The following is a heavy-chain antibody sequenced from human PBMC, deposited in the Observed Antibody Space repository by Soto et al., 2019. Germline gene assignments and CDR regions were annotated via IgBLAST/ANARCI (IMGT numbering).Heavy chain of an antibody. CDR1: GFTFSNYW. CDR2: IHGDGSTT. V-gene: IGHV3-74*01. Sequence: EVQLVESGGGLVQPGGSLRISCAASGFTFSNYWMHWVRQAPGKGLVWVSRIHGDGSTTYYADSVKGRFTISRDNAKNTVYLQMDSLRAEDTAVYYCARLSIVGSGYGMDVWGHGTTVTVSS. D-gene: IGHD3-10*01. CDR3: ARLSIVGSGYGMDV. J-gene: IGHJ6*02.